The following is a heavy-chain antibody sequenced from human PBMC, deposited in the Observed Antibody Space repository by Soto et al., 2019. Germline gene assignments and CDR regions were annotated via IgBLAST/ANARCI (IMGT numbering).Heavy chain of an antibody. CDR3: AKDPLTSEKLPAAMFIDY. CDR1: GFTFTNFA. J-gene: IGHJ4*02. CDR2: VSGTGVST. V-gene: IGHV3-23*01. D-gene: IGHD2-2*01. Sequence: HPGGSLRLSCAASGFTFTNFAISWVRQAPGKGLEWVSTVSGTGVSTYYVDSVRGRFTVSRDNSKSTLYLQMNSLRAEDTAVYYCAKDPLTSEKLPAAMFIDYWGQGALLTVSS.